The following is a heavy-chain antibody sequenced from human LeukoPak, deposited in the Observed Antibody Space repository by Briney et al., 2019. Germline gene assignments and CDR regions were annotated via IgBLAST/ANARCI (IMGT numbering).Heavy chain of an antibody. CDR2: IRSKAYGEAT. J-gene: IGHJ4*02. D-gene: IGHD3-9*01. CDR3: SRDLRYFDWLSDY. Sequence: GGSLRLSCTASGFTFGDYAMSWFRQAPGKGLEWVGFIRSKAYGEATEYAASVKGRFTISRDDSKSIAYLQMNSLKTEDTAVCYCSRDLRYFDWLSDYWGQGTLVTVSS. V-gene: IGHV3-49*03. CDR1: GFTFGDYA.